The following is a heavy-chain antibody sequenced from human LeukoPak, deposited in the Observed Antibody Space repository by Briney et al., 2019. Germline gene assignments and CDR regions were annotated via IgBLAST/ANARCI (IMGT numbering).Heavy chain of an antibody. Sequence: GGSLRLSCAASGFTFSSYWMHWVRQATGESLEWVSAIGGGGNTYYPGSVKGRFTISRDNAKNSLYLQMNSLRAGDTAVYYCVREVRDILTTGWYFDLWGRGTLVTVS. J-gene: IGHJ2*01. CDR1: GFTFSSYW. CDR2: IGGGGNT. D-gene: IGHD3-9*01. CDR3: VREVRDILTTGWYFDL. V-gene: IGHV3-13*01.